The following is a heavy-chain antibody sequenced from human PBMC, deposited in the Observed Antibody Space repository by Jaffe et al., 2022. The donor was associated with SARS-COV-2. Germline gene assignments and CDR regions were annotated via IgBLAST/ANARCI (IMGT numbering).Heavy chain of an antibody. D-gene: IGHD3-22*01. V-gene: IGHV3-30*04. CDR1: GFTFRNYV. J-gene: IGHJ4*02. CDR2: TLFDGNVK. Sequence: QVQLVESGGGVVQPGTSLRLSCAASGFTFRNYVMHWVRQAPGKGLEWVALTLFDGNVKSYADSVQGRFTISRDNSKNTLYLQMNSLRPDDTAVYYCANELSNGHFRFEYWGQGTLVTVSA. CDR3: ANELSNGHFRFEY.